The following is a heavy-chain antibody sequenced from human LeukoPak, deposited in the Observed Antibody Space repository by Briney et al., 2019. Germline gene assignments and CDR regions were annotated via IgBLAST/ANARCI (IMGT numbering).Heavy chain of an antibody. D-gene: IGHD1-26*01. J-gene: IGHJ4*02. CDR1: GFTFSNAW. CDR2: IKSKTDGGTT. V-gene: IGHV3-15*01. CDR3: TTARIVGATYFDY. Sequence: GGSLRLSCAASGFTFSNAWMSWVRRAPGKGLEWVGRIKSKTDGGTTDYAAPVKGRFTISRDDSKNTLYLQMNSLKTEDTAVYYCTTARIVGATYFDYWGQGTLVTVSS.